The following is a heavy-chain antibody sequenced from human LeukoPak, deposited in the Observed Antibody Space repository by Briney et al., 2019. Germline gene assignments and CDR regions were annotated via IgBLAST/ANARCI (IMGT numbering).Heavy chain of an antibody. J-gene: IGHJ4*02. D-gene: IGHD4-17*01. Sequence: PGGSLRLSCAASGFTFSSYSMNWVRQAPGKGLEWISSISSSSSYIYYADSVKGRFTISRDNAKNSLYLQMNSLRAEDTAVYYCARDFPSSGDYPSWGQGTLVTVSS. CDR2: ISSSSSYI. CDR1: GFTFSSYS. V-gene: IGHV3-21*01. CDR3: ARDFPSSGDYPS.